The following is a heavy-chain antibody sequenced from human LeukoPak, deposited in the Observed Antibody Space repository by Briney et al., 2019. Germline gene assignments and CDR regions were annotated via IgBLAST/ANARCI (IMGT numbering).Heavy chain of an antibody. J-gene: IGHJ4*02. CDR2: IFNSGNT. CDR1: GGSFSGYY. Sequence: PSETLSLTCAVYGGSFSGYYWSWIRQPPGKGLEWIGSIFNSGNTFDNPSLKSRVTISVDTSKNQFSLKLSSVTAADTAVYYCARNRGGPSIVATIIGGFDYWGQGTLVTVSP. V-gene: IGHV4-34*12. CDR3: ARNRGGPSIVATIIGGFDY. D-gene: IGHD5-12*01.